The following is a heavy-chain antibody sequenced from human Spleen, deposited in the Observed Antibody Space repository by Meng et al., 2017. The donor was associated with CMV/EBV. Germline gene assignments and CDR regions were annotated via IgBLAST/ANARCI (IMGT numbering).Heavy chain of an antibody. V-gene: IGHV3-23*01. CDR2: ISGSGGST. CDR1: GFTFSSYA. D-gene: IGHD1-7*01. CDR3: ARWDYSPPTLYSYYYGLDV. J-gene: IGHJ6*02. Sequence: GGSLRLSCAASGFTFSSYAMSWVRQAPGKGLEWVSAISGSGGSTYYADSVKGRFTISRDNAKNSLYLQMNSLRADDTGVYYCARWDYSPPTLYSYYYGLDVWGQGTTVTVSS.